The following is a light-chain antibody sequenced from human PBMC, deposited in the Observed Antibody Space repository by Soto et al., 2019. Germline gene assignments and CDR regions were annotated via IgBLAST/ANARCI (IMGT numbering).Light chain of an antibody. V-gene: IGKV1-17*01. CDR1: KGIGLD. CDR2: AAS. Sequence: DIPMTPSPSSLSASVGDRVTLPFPASKGIGLDLGWYQQKPGKAPKCLISAASSLQSGVPSRFSGSGSVAEFTPTISSLQPEDLATYYCLQQHGYPRTFGQGTKVDIK. CDR3: LQQHGYPRT. J-gene: IGKJ1*01.